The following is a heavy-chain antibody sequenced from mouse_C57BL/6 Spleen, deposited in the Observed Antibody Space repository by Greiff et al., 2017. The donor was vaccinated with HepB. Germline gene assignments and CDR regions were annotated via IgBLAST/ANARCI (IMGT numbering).Heavy chain of an antibody. CDR1: GYTFTSYW. V-gene: IGHV1-50*01. D-gene: IGHD2-3*01. CDR3: ARWGGYYEAMDY. CDR2: IDPSDSYT. Sequence: VQLQQPGAELVKPGASVKLSCKASGYTFTSYWMQWVKQRPGQGLEWIGEIDPSDSYTNYNQKFKGKATLTVDTSSSTAYMQLSSLTSEDSAVYYCARWGGYYEAMDYWGQGTSVTVSS. J-gene: IGHJ4*01.